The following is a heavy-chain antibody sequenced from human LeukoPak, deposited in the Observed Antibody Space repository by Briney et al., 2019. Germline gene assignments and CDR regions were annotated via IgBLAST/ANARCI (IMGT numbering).Heavy chain of an antibody. D-gene: IGHD3-22*01. V-gene: IGHV4-39*01. CDR1: GTSIRSSSMY. J-gene: IGHJ4*02. Sequence: SETLSLTCTVSGTSIRSSSMYWGWIRQPPGKGLEWLGSVYYTGSTFQNPSLKRRVTIPVDTSKNQFPLRLTSVTAADTAIYYCARHVAYYYDSSGYPDFWGQGTLVTVSS. CDR2: VYYTGST. CDR3: ARHVAYYYDSSGYPDF.